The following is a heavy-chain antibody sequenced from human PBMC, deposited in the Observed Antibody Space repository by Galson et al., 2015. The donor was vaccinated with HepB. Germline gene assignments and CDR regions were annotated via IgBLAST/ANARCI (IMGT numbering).Heavy chain of an antibody. Sequence: SLRLSCAASGFIFSTHAMSWVRQAPGKGLEWVSAISGNGDSAYYADSVKGRFTISRDNSKNTLYLQMNSLRAEDTAVYYCAKEEWELPALFDYWGQGTLVTVSS. V-gene: IGHV3-23*01. D-gene: IGHD1-26*01. CDR3: AKEEWELPALFDY. CDR2: ISGNGDSA. J-gene: IGHJ4*02. CDR1: GFIFSTHA.